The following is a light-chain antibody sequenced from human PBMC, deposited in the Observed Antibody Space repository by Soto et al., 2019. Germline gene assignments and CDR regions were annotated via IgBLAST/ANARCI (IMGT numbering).Light chain of an antibody. CDR3: QQYNSYRA. V-gene: IGKV1-5*03. J-gene: IGKJ1*01. CDR2: KAS. CDR1: QSIDTW. Sequence: DIQMTQSPSTLSASVGDTVTITCRASQSIDTWLAWHQQKPGRXPXXLISKASTLESGVPSRFSGSGSGTDFTLTISGLQPDDVAIYYCQQYNSYRAFGQGTKVDIK.